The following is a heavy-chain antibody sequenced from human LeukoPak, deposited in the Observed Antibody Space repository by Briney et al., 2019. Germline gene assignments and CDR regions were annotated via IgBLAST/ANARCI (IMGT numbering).Heavy chain of an antibody. D-gene: IGHD3-10*01. Sequence: PGGSLRLSCAASGFTFSSYSMDWVRRAPGKGLEWVSSISSSSSYIYYADSVKGRFTISRGNAKNSLYLQMNSLRAEDTAVYYCALVGGASPFDYWGQGTLVTVSS. CDR2: ISSSSSYI. CDR1: GFTFSSYS. J-gene: IGHJ4*02. CDR3: ALVGGASPFDY. V-gene: IGHV3-21*01.